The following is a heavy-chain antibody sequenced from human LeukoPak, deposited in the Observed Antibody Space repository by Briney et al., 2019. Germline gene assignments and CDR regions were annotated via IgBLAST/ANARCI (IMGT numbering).Heavy chain of an antibody. Sequence: SQTLSLTCAISGDSFSSNSAAWNWIRQSPSRGLEWLGRTYYRSKWYNDYAVSVKSRITINPDTSKNQFSLQLNSVTPEDTAVYYCVSSSWSYWYFDLWGRGTLVTVSS. CDR1: GDSFSSNSAA. J-gene: IGHJ2*01. CDR3: VSSSWSYWYFDL. D-gene: IGHD6-13*01. V-gene: IGHV6-1*01. CDR2: TYYRSKWYN.